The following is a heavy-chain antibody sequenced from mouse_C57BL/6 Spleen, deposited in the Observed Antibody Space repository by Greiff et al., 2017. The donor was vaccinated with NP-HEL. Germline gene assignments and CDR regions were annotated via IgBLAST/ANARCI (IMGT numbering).Heavy chain of an antibody. Sequence: QVQLKQPGAELVKPGASVKLSCKASGYTFTSYWMQWVKQRPGQGLEWIGEIDPSDSYTNYNQKFKGKATLTVDTSSSTAYMQLSSLTSEDSAVYYCARSPYGSSWDDWGQGTTLTVSS. CDR1: GYTFTSYW. V-gene: IGHV1-50*01. D-gene: IGHD1-1*01. J-gene: IGHJ2*01. CDR2: IDPSDSYT. CDR3: ARSPYGSSWDD.